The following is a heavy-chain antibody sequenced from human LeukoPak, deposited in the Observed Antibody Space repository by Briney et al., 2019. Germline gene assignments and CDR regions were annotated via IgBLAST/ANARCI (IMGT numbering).Heavy chain of an antibody. CDR3: ARQGTAIVDYYFDY. D-gene: IGHD5-18*01. CDR1: GGSISSNY. CDR2: IYYSGST. J-gene: IGHJ4*02. Sequence: PSETLSLTCTVSGGSISSNYWSWIRQPPGKGLEWIGYIYYSGSTYFNPSLKSRVTISVDTSKNQFSLKLSSVTAANTAVYYCARQGTAIVDYYFDYWGQGTLVTVSS. V-gene: IGHV4-59*04.